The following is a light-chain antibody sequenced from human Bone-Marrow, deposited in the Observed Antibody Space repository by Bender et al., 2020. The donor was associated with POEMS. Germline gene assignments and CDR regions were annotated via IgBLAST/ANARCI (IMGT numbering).Light chain of an antibody. CDR1: SSNIGAHA. Sequence: QSVLTQPPSASGTPGQRVTISCSGGSSNIGAHAVNWYQHLPGTAPKLLIYSSHRRPSEVPDRFSGSRSGTSASLAIGGLQSEDEADSYCAVWDDSLNGWVFGGGTKLTVL. CDR3: AVWDDSLNGWV. CDR2: SSH. V-gene: IGLV1-44*01. J-gene: IGLJ3*02.